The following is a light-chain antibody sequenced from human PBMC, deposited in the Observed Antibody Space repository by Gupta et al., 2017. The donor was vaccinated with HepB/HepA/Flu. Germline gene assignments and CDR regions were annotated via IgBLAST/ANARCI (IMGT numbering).Light chain of an antibody. V-gene: IGKV4-1*01. CDR3: QQYYSTKT. CDR1: QSILYSSNNKNY. Sequence: DIVMTQSPDSLAVSLCERATINCKSSQSILYSSNNKNYLAWYQQKPGQPPKLLIHWASTRESGVPDRFSGSGSGTDFTLTISSLQAEDVAVYYCQQYYSTKTFGQGTKVEIK. CDR2: WAS. J-gene: IGKJ1*01.